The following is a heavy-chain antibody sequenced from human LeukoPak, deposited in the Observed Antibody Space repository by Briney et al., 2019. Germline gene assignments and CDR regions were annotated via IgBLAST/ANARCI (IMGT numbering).Heavy chain of an antibody. CDR2: INPNSGGT. J-gene: IGHJ3*02. V-gene: IGHV1-2*02. Sequence: GASVKVSCKASGYTFTSYDINWVRQATGQGLEWMGWINPNSGGTNYAQKFQGRVTMTRDTSISTAYMELSRLRSDDTAVYYCASVSGRLLEPFDIWGQGTMVTVSS. CDR3: ASVSGRLLEPFDI. D-gene: IGHD2-15*01. CDR1: GYTFTSYD.